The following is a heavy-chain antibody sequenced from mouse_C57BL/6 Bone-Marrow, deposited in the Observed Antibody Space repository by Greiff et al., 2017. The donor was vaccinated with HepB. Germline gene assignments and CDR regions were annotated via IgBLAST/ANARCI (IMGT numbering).Heavy chain of an antibody. CDR2: ILPGSGNT. J-gene: IGHJ1*03. CDR3: AIKTSSDYLYFDV. CDR1: GYTFTGYW. D-gene: IGHD1-1*01. V-gene: IGHV1-9*01. Sequence: QVQLKESGAELMKPGASVKLSCKATGYTFTGYWIEWVKQRPGHGLEWIGEILPGSGNTNYNEKFKGKATFTADTSSNTAYMQLSSLTTEDSAIYYCAIKTSSDYLYFDVWGTGPTVTVSS.